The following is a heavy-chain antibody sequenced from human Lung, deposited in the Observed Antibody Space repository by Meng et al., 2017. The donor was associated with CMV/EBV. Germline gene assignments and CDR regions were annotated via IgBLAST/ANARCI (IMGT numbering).Heavy chain of an antibody. V-gene: IGHV3-33*06. Sequence: AAGFIFSRYGMHWVRQAPGKGLEWVAVIWYDGSEKYYADSVKGRFIISRDNSRNMLYLQMNSLRAEDTAVYYCAKGAGSVGSIHFDYWGQGTLVTVSS. D-gene: IGHD1-26*01. CDR2: IWYDGSEK. CDR1: GFIFSRYG. CDR3: AKGAGSVGSIHFDY. J-gene: IGHJ4*02.